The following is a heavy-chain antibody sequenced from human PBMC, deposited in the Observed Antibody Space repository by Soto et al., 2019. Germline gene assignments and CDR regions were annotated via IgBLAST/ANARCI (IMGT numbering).Heavy chain of an antibody. CDR2: ISSSSSYI. Sequence: GGSLRLSCAASGFTFSSYSMNWVRQAPGKGLEWVSSISSSSSYIHYADSVKGRFTISRDNAKNSLYLQMNSLRAEDTAVYYCARRAMVRGVSTHYYYGMDVWGQGTTVTVSS. CDR1: GFTFSSYS. D-gene: IGHD3-10*01. CDR3: ARRAMVRGVSTHYYYGMDV. J-gene: IGHJ6*02. V-gene: IGHV3-21*01.